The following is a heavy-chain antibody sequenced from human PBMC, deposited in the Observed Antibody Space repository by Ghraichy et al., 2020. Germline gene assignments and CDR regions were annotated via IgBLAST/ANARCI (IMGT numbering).Heavy chain of an antibody. CDR1: GFTFSSYA. D-gene: IGHD3-22*01. J-gene: IGHJ4*02. Sequence: GGPRLSCAASGFTFSSYAMSWVRQPPGKGLEWVSSIGSSGDFTYYADSVKGRFTISRDNSKNTLSLQMNSLRAEDTAIYHCAKRGHYYHESSGYYTFYFDHWGQGALVTVSS. CDR3: AKRGHYYHESSGYYTFYFDH. V-gene: IGHV3-23*01. CDR2: IGSSGDFT.